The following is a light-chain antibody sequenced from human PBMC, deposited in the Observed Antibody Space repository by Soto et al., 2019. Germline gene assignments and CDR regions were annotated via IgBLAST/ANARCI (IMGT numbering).Light chain of an antibody. CDR2: EGS. Sequence: QSALTQPASVSGSPRQSITISCTGTSSDVGSYTLVSWYQQHPGKAPKLMIYEGSKRPSGVSNRFSGSTSGNTASLTISGLQAEDEADYYCCSYAGSDTWVFGGGTKLTVL. CDR3: CSYAGSDTWV. V-gene: IGLV2-23*01. CDR1: SSDVGSYTL. J-gene: IGLJ3*02.